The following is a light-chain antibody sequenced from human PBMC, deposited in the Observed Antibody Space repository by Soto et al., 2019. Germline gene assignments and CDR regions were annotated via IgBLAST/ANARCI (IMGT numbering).Light chain of an antibody. CDR1: QSVSSY. Sequence: EIVLTQSPATLSLSPGERATLSCRASQSVSSYLAWYQQKPGQAPRLLIYDASNRATGIPARFSGSGSGTDFTLSIGTLEPEDFAVYYGQQRSNWPWTFGQETKVEIK. J-gene: IGKJ1*01. CDR3: QQRSNWPWT. CDR2: DAS. V-gene: IGKV3-11*01.